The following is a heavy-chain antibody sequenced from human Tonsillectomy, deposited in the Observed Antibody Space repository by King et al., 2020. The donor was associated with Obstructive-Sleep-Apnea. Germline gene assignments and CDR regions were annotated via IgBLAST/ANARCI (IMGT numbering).Heavy chain of an antibody. D-gene: IGHD3-22*01. CDR1: GFSLSNARMG. CDR2: IFSNDEK. J-gene: IGHJ4*02. CDR3: ARAYYYDSSLHFDY. Sequence: VTLQESGPVLVKPTETLTLTCTVSGFSLSNARMGVSWIRQPPGKALEWLAHIFSNDEKSYSTSLKSRLTISKDTSKSQVVLTMTNMDPVDTAPYYCARAYYYDSSLHFDYWGQGTLVTVSS. V-gene: IGHV2-26*01.